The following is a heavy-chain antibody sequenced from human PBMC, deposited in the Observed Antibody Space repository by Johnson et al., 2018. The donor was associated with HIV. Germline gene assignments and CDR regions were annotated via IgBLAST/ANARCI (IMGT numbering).Heavy chain of an antibody. CDR3: ARERRPWGPDAFDI. J-gene: IGHJ3*02. D-gene: IGHD3-16*01. Sequence: QVQLVESGGGVVQPGRSLRLSCVASGFTFSSYAMHWVRQAPGKGLEWVAVISYDGNNKYYTDPVKGRFTISRDNSKNALYLQMNSLRAEDTAVYYCARERRPWGPDAFDIWGQGTMVTVSS. CDR1: GFTFSSYA. V-gene: IGHV3-30-3*01. CDR2: ISYDGNNK.